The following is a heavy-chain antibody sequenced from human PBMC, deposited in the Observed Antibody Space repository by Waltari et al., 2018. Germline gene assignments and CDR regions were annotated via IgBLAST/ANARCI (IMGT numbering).Heavy chain of an antibody. CDR2: IKQDGSEK. Sequence: EVQLVESGGGLVQPGGSLRLSCAASGFTFSGYWMSWVRQAPGKGLEWVANIKQDGSEKYYVYSGKGRFTISRDNAKNSLYLQMNSLRAEDTAVYYCASEPLSSGWYGYWGQGTLVTVSS. D-gene: IGHD6-19*01. V-gene: IGHV3-7*01. CDR1: GFTFSGYW. J-gene: IGHJ4*02. CDR3: ASEPLSSGWYGY.